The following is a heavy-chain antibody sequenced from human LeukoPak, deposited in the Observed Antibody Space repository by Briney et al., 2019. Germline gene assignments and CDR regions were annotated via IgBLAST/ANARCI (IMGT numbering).Heavy chain of an antibody. CDR2: IYSGGST. Sequence: PGGSLRLSCAASGFTVSSNYMSWVRQAPGKGLEWVSVIYSGGSTYYADSVKGRFTISRDNPKNTLYLQMNSLRAEDTAVYYCARVWGGSYLEYFQHWGQGTLVTVSS. CDR1: GFTVSSNY. CDR3: ARVWGGSYLEYFQH. J-gene: IGHJ1*01. D-gene: IGHD1-26*01. V-gene: IGHV3-66*01.